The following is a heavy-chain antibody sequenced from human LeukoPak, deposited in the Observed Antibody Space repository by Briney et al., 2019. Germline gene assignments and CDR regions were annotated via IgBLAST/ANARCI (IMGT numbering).Heavy chain of an antibody. D-gene: IGHD2-15*01. V-gene: IGHV1-2*02. CDR3: ARDSPPASYCSGGSCYSEGWFDP. CDR2: INPNSGGT. J-gene: IGHJ5*02. CDR1: GYTFTGYY. Sequence: ASVKVSCKASGYTFTGYYIHWVRQAPGQGLEWMGWINPNSGGTNYAQKFQGRVTMTRDTSISTAYMELSRLRSDDTAVYYCARDSPPASYCSGGSCYSEGWFDPWGQGTLVTVSS.